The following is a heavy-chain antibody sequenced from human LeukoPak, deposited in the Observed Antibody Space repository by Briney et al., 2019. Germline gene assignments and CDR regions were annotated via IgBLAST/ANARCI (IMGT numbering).Heavy chain of an antibody. CDR2: INSDGSST. J-gene: IGHJ4*02. D-gene: IGHD3-10*01. V-gene: IGHV3-74*01. CDR1: GFTFSSYW. Sequence: PGGSLRLSCAASGFTFSSYWMHWVRQAPGKGLVWVSRINSDGSSTSYADSVKGRFTISRDTAKNTLYLQMNSLRAEATAVYYCARVWFGELFRYFDYWGQGTLVTVSS. CDR3: ARVWFGELFRYFDY.